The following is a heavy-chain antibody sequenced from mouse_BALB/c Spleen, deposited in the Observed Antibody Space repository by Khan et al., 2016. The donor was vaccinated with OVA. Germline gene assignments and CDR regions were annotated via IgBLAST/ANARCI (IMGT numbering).Heavy chain of an antibody. V-gene: IGHV5-6*01. D-gene: IGHD2-10*01. CDR2: ISSDGSYT. CDR3: ARAYYGNREAMDY. Sequence: IQLVQSGGDLVKPGGSLKLSCAASGFTFSSYGMSWVRQTPDKRLEWVATISSDGSYTYYPDSVKGRFTISRDNAKNTLYLQMSSLKSEDTAKYYCARAYYGNREAMDYWGQGTSVTVSS. J-gene: IGHJ4*01. CDR1: GFTFSSYG.